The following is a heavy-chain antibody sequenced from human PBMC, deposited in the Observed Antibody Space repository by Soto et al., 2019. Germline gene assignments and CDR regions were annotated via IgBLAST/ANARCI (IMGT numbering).Heavy chain of an antibody. CDR3: ARTVGAAYYFAF. J-gene: IGHJ4*02. CDR2: IWTSGST. V-gene: IGHV4-4*07. Sequence: QVQLQESGPGLVKPSETLSLTCNVSGDSMSKYYWSWVRQPAGKGLEWFGRIWTSGSTNYNPSLSVRVTMSIDTSNKHFSLALKSVTAAETAVYYCARTVGAAYYFAFWGQGVLVTVSS. CDR1: GDSMSKYY. D-gene: IGHD3-16*01.